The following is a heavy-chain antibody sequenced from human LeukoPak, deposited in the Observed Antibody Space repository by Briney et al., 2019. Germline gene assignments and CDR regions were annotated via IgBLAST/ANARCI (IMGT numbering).Heavy chain of an antibody. D-gene: IGHD3-10*01. V-gene: IGHV3-74*01. CDR1: GLTFNNYW. CDR2: INSDGSRT. CDR3: ARGNFYSGSGSSPLDY. Sequence: GGSLRLSCAAYGLTFNNYWMHWVRQVPGKGLVWVSRINSDGSRTNYVDSAKGRFTISRDNAKNTLFLQMNSLGAEDSAVYYCARGNFYSGSGSSPLDYWGQGTLVTVSS. J-gene: IGHJ4*02.